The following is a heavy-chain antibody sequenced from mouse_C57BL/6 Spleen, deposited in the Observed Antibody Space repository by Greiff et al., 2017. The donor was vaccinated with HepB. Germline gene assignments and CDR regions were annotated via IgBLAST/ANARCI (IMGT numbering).Heavy chain of an antibody. Sequence: VQLQQPGAELVMPGASVKLSCKASGYTFTSYWMHWVKQRPGQGLEWIGEIDPSDSYTNYNQKFKGKSTLTVDNSSSTAYMQLSSLTSEDSAVYYCARLGLGDYWGQGTTLTVAS. CDR2: IDPSDSYT. D-gene: IGHD4-1*01. J-gene: IGHJ2*01. V-gene: IGHV1-69*01. CDR3: ARLGLGDY. CDR1: GYTFTSYW.